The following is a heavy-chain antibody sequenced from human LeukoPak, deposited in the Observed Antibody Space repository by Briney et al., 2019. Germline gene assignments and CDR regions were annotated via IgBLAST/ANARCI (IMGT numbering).Heavy chain of an antibody. V-gene: IGHV1-69*04. D-gene: IGHD2-2*01. CDR2: IIPILGIA. CDR1: GGTFISYA. J-gene: IGHJ5*02. CDR3: ARDLDGYCSSTSCYLSWFDP. Sequence: SVKVSCKASGGTFISYAISWVRQAPGQGLEWMGRIIPILGIANYAQKFQGRVTITADKSTSTAYMELSSLRSEDTAVYYCARDLDGYCSSTSCYLSWFDPWGQGTLVTVSS.